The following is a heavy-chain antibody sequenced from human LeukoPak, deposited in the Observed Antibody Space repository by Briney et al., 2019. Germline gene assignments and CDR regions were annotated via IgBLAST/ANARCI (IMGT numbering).Heavy chain of an antibody. J-gene: IGHJ3*02. CDR2: IYYSGST. Sequence: PSETLSLTCTVSGDSIISSNFYWGWVRQPPGKGLEWIGSIYYSGSTYYNPSLKSRVTISVDTSKNQFSLKLSSVTAADTAVYYWGRRKNYYDSRPRGGVFDIGGKGKMATVSS. CDR3: GRRKNYYDSRPRGGVFDI. CDR1: GDSIISSNFY. D-gene: IGHD3-22*01. V-gene: IGHV4-39*01.